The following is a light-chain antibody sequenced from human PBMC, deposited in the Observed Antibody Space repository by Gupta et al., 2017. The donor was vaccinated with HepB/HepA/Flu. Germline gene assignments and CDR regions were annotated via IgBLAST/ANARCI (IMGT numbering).Light chain of an antibody. J-gene: IGLJ3*02. CDR2: SNN. CDR1: SSNIGSNT. Sequence: QSVLTQPPSASGTPGQRVPISCSGSSSNIGSNTVNWYQPLPGTAPKLRFDSNNRRPSGVPDRFSGSKSGTSASLAISGLQSEDEADDYCAEWDDSRNGPVFGGGTKLTVL. CDR3: AEWDDSRNGPV. V-gene: IGLV1-44*01.